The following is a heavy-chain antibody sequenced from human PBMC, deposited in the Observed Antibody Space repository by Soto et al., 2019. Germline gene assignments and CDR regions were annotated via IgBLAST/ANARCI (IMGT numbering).Heavy chain of an antibody. CDR2: IYSGGST. V-gene: IGHV3-53*01. J-gene: IGHJ4*02. CDR1: GFTVNDNY. D-gene: IGHD3-22*01. CDR3: AKDPTAGDSSGSIVDY. Sequence: LRLSCAASGFTVNDNYMGWVRQAPGKGLEWVSVIYSGGSTYYADSVKGRFTISRDNSKNTLYLQMNSLGAEDTAVYYCAKDPTAGDSSGSIVDYWGQGTLVTVSS.